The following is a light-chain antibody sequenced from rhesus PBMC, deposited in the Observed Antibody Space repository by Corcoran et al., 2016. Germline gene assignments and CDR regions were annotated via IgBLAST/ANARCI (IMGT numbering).Light chain of an antibody. CDR2: KAS. CDR1: ENVNNY. Sequence: DIQMTQSPSSLSASVGDRVTITCRASENVNNYLNWYQQKPGKAPKPLIEKASTLQSGVPSRFSGRGSGIDYTFTISSLQAEDVATYYCQHGYGTPFTFGPGTKLDIK. V-gene: IGKV1-74*01. J-gene: IGKJ3*01. CDR3: QHGYGTPFT.